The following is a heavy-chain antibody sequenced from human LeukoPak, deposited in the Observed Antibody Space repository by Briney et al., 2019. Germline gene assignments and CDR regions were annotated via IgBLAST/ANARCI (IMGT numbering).Heavy chain of an antibody. CDR2: ITDSGDRT. J-gene: IGHJ6*03. CDR3: AKAGGASFYYYMDV. D-gene: IGHD1-26*01. V-gene: IGHV3-23*01. Sequence: GGSLRLSCAASGFTFSSYEMNWVRQAPGKGLEWVSTITDSGDRTYYADSVKGRFTISRDNSKNTLYLQLNSLTAEDAAIYSCAKAGGASFYYYMDVWGKGTTVTVSS. CDR1: GFTFSSYE.